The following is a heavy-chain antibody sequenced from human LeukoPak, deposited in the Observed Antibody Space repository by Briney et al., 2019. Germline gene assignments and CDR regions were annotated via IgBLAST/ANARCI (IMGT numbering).Heavy chain of an antibody. CDR2: IRYDGSNK. Sequence: PGGSLRLSCAASGFTFSSYGMHWVRQAPGKGLEWVAFIRYDGSNKYYADSVKGRLTISRDNSKNTLYLQMNSLRAEDTAVYYCAKDDCSSTSCYTTDYWGQGTLVTVSS. J-gene: IGHJ4*02. V-gene: IGHV3-30*02. CDR3: AKDDCSSTSCYTTDY. D-gene: IGHD2-2*02. CDR1: GFTFSSYG.